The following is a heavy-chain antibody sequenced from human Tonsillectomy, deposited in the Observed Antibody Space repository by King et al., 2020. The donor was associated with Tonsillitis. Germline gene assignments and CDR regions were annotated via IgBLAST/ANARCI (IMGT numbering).Heavy chain of an antibody. CDR1: GGSFSGYY. V-gene: IGHV4-34*01. J-gene: IGHJ2*01. CDR2: INHSGST. Sequence: VQLQQWGAGLLKPSETLSLTCALYGGSFSGYYWSWIRQPPGKGLEWIGEINHSGSTNYNPSLKSRVTISVDTSKNQFSLKLSSVSVADAAVYYCARVGSSSLDWYFDLWGRGTLVTVSS. CDR3: ARVGSSSLDWYFDL. D-gene: IGHD6-13*01.